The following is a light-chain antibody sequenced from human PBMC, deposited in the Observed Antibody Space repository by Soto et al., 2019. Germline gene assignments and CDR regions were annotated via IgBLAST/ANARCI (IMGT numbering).Light chain of an antibody. J-gene: IGLJ2*01. Sequence: QSALTQPASLSGSPGQSITISCTGTSSDVGGYKYVSWYQHHPGEAPTLIIYEVSNRPSGVSNRFSGSKSGNTASLTISGLQAEDESHYYCSSKSSGSTPMLFGGGTKLTVL. CDR1: SSDVGGYKY. CDR2: EVS. CDR3: SSKSSGSTPML. V-gene: IGLV2-14*01.